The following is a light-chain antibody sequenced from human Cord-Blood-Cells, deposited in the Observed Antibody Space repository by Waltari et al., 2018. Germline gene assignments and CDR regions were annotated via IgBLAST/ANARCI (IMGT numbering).Light chain of an antibody. CDR3: CSYAGISNWV. CDR1: SSDVGSYNL. J-gene: IGLJ3*02. Sequence: QSALTQPASVSGSPGQSITISCTGTSSDVGSYNLVSWYQQHPGKAPKLMIYEGSKRPSGVSNRFSGSKSVNAASLTSSGLQAEDEADYYCCSYAGISNWVFGGGTKLTVL. CDR2: EGS. V-gene: IGLV2-23*01.